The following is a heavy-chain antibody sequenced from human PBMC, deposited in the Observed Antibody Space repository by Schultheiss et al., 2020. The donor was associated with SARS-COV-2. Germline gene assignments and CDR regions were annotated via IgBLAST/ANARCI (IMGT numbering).Heavy chain of an antibody. Sequence: GGSLRLSCAASGFTFSSYAMHWVRQAPGKGLEWVSYISSSGSTIYYADSVKGRFTISRDNAKNSLYLQMNSLRAEDTAVYYCARDQYSSGWTWGQGTLVTVSS. J-gene: IGHJ5*02. V-gene: IGHV3-48*04. CDR3: ARDQYSSGWT. CDR1: GFTFSSYA. D-gene: IGHD6-19*01. CDR2: ISSSGSTI.